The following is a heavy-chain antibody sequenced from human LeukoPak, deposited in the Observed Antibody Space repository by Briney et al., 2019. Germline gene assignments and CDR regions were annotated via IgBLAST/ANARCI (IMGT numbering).Heavy chain of an antibody. D-gene: IGHD6-6*01. J-gene: IGHJ4*02. CDR2: LFHSGTT. V-gene: IGHV4-39*01. CDR3: ARQGYGRSSFFDH. Sequence: PSETLFLTCTVSGDSVSTNLYYWGWIRQPPGKGLEWIGNLFHSGTTYYNPSLKSRVSISVDTSKNQFSLKLNSVTAADTAVYYCARQGYGRSSFFDHWGQGTLVTVSS. CDR1: GDSVSTNLYY.